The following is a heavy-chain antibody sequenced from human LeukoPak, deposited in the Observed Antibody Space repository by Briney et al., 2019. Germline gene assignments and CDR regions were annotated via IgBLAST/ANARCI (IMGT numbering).Heavy chain of an antibody. CDR1: GFTFSGST. V-gene: IGHV3-23*01. Sequence: PPGGSLRLSCAASGFTFSGSTMSWVRQAPGKGLEWVSGISGSGGTTRHADSVKGRFTISRDNSKNTLYLQMNSLRAEDTAVYYCAKDRGIVVVPTLFDYWGQGTLVTVFS. J-gene: IGHJ4*02. D-gene: IGHD2-2*01. CDR2: ISGSGGTT. CDR3: AKDRGIVVVPTLFDY.